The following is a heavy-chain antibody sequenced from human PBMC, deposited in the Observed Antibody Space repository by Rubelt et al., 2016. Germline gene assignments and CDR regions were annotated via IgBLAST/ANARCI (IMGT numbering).Heavy chain of an antibody. Sequence: QVQLVQSGTEVKKPGASVKVSCKASGYIFTNYAMHWVRQAPGQRLEWMGWINAGNDNTKYSQKFQGRVTITRDTSASIAYMELSSLGSEDTAGYYCARECDWDLLGRYFDYWGQGTLVTVSS. D-gene: IGHD1-26*01. J-gene: IGHJ4*02. CDR1: GYIFTNYA. CDR3: ARECDWDLLGRYFDY. CDR2: INAGNDNT. V-gene: IGHV1-3*01.